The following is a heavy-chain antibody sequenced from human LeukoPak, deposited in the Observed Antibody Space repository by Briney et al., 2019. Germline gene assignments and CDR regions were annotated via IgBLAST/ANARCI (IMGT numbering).Heavy chain of an antibody. V-gene: IGHV1-18*01. J-gene: IGHJ4*02. CDR3: AREERGFGELRSYYFDY. CDR2: ISAYNGNT. CDR1: GYTFTSYG. Sequence: GASVKVSCKASGYTFTSYGISWVRQAPGQGLEWMGWISAYNGNTNYAQKLQGRVTMTTDTSTSTAYMELRSLRSDDTAVYYCAREERGFGELRSYYFDYWGQGTLVTVSS. D-gene: IGHD3-10*01.